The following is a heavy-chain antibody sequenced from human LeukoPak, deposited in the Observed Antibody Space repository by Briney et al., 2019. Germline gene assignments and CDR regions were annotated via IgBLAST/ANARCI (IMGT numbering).Heavy chain of an antibody. CDR1: GGSISSGGYY. CDR3: ASPPIVATIPDAFDI. D-gene: IGHD5-12*01. CDR2: IYYSGST. J-gene: IGHJ3*02. Sequence: SQTLSLTCTVSGGSISSGGYYWGWIRQPPGKGLEWIGSIYYSGSTYYNPSLKSRVTISVDTSKNQFSLKLSSVTAADTAVYYCASPPIVATIPDAFDIWGQGTMVTVSS. V-gene: IGHV4-39*07.